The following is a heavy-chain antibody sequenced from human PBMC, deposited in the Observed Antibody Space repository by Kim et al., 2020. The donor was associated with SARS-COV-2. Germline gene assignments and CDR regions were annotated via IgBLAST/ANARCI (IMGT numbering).Heavy chain of an antibody. CDR1: GGSISSYY. Sequence: SETLSLTCTVSGGSISSYYWSWIRQPPGKGVEWIGYIYYSGSTNYNPSLKSRVTISVDTSKNQFSLKLSSVTAADTAVYYCARGIEYMVRGGFVYYFDYWGQGTLVTVSS. D-gene: IGHD3-10*01. J-gene: IGHJ4*02. V-gene: IGHV4-59*13. CDR3: ARGIEYMVRGGFVYYFDY. CDR2: IYYSGST.